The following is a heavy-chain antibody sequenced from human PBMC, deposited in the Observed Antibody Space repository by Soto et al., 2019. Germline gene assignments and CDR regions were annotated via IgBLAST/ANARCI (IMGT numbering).Heavy chain of an antibody. CDR3: ARAHSMSWSGTCSDY. Sequence: EVQLVESGGGLVQAGGSLRLSCAASGFSFSDHYMDWVRQAPGKGLEWVGRIRVKANSYTTEYVASVKGRFSISRDDSKNSLYLQMSSLKSEDTAVYYCARAHSMSWSGTCSDYWGQGALVTVSA. D-gene: IGHD6-13*01. V-gene: IGHV3-72*01. J-gene: IGHJ4*02. CDR1: GFSFSDHY. CDR2: IRVKANSYTT.